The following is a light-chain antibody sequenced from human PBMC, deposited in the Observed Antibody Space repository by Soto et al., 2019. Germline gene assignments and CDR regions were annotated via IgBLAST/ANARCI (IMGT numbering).Light chain of an antibody. V-gene: IGLV1-44*01. CDR2: SNN. Sequence: SVLTQPPSASGTPGQRVPISCSGSSSNIGSNTVNWYQQLPGTAPKLLIYSNNQRPSGVPDRFSGSKSGTSASLAISGLQSEDEADYYCAAWDDSLNGSWVFGGGTKLTVL. J-gene: IGLJ3*02. CDR3: AAWDDSLNGSWV. CDR1: SSNIGSNT.